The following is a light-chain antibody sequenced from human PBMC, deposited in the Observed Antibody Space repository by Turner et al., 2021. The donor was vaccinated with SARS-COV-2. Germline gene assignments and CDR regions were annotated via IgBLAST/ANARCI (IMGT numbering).Light chain of an antibody. CDR2: AAS. CDR1: QSITNY. J-gene: IGKJ1*01. Sequence: DIQMTQSPSSLSASVGDRVIITCRASQSITNYLNWYQQKPGKAPKVLIYAASSLQSGVPSRFSGSGSGTDFTLAISSLQPEDFATYYCQQSYSTPRTFGQGTKVEI. CDR3: QQSYSTPRT. V-gene: IGKV1-39*01.